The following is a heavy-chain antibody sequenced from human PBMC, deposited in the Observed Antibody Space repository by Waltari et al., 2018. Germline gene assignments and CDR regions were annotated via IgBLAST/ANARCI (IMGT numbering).Heavy chain of an antibody. CDR3: ATSGSGTYYWFDP. V-gene: IGHV4-59*01. CDR1: GVSISTYY. Sequence: QVQLQESGPGLVKPSETLSLTCPVSGVSISTYYWSWIRQPPGKGLEWIGYIHYSGRTNYNPSLMSRVTISLDTSKNQFSLKMSSVTTADTAVYYCATSGSGTYYWFDPWGQGTLVTVSS. J-gene: IGHJ5*02. CDR2: IHYSGRT. D-gene: IGHD2-15*01.